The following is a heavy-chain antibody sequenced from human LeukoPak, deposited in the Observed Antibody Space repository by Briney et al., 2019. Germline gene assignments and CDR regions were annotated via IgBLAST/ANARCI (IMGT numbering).Heavy chain of an antibody. CDR2: IYYSGST. CDR1: GGSISSSSYY. D-gene: IGHD3-10*01. Sequence: SETLSLTCTVSGGSISSSSYYWGWIRQPPGKGLEWIGSIYYSGSTYYNPSLKSRVTISVDTSKNQFSLKLSSVTAADTAVYYCARRRWFGDPKDWYFDLWGPGALVTVSS. V-gene: IGHV4-39*07. J-gene: IGHJ2*01. CDR3: ARRRWFGDPKDWYFDL.